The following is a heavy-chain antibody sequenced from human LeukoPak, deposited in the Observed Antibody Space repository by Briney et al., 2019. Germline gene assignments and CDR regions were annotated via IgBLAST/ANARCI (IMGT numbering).Heavy chain of an antibody. Sequence: SETLSLTCTVSGYSIISGYYGGCIRQSPGKGLDWIAGIYHSGNTYYNPSLRSRVTISVDTSKNQFSLNLSSVTAADTAVYYCWTSGGYWGQGALVTVSS. J-gene: IGHJ4*02. D-gene: IGHD3-10*01. CDR1: GYSIISGYY. CDR2: IYHSGNT. CDR3: WTSGGY. V-gene: IGHV4-38-2*02.